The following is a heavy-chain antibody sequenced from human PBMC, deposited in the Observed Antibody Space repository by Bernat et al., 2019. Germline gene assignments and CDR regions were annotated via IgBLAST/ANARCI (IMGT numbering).Heavy chain of an antibody. J-gene: IGHJ6*03. V-gene: IGHV3-15*01. CDR3: TTDRTFGGVIAFYYYYMDV. Sequence: EVQLVESGGGLVKPGGSLRLSCAASGFTFSNAWMSWVRQAPGKGLEWVGRIKSKTDGGTTDYAAPVKGRFTISRDDSKNTLYLQMNSLKAEDTAVYYCTTDRTFGGVIAFYYYYMDVWGKGTTVTVSS. CDR1: GFTFSNAW. CDR2: IKSKTDGGTT. D-gene: IGHD3-16*02.